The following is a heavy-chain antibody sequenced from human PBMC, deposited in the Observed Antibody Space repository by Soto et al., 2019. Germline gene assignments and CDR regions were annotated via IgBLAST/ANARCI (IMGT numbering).Heavy chain of an antibody. D-gene: IGHD1-26*01. J-gene: IGHJ4*02. CDR3: VRDSPYSGSYYLDY. CDR1: GGYISSYY. Sequence: PSETLSLTCTVAGGYISSYYWSWIRQPPGKGLEWIGYIYYSGSTNYNPSLKSRVTISVDTSKNQFSLKLSSVTAADTAVYYCVRDSPYSGSYYLDYWGQGTLVTVSS. V-gene: IGHV4-59*12. CDR2: IYYSGST.